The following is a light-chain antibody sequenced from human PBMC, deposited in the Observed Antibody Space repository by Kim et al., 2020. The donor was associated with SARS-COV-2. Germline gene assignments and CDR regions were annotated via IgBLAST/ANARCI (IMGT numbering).Light chain of an antibody. CDR1: QGVSNN. Sequence: VSPGERVTSSGRARQGVSNNLGWYQQKPGRAPRLLIYGTSTRATRIPARFSGSGSGTDFTLTISSLRSEDFALYYCRQYNNWPYTFGQGTKLEI. CDR3: RQYNNWPYT. J-gene: IGKJ2*01. V-gene: IGKV3-15*01. CDR2: GTS.